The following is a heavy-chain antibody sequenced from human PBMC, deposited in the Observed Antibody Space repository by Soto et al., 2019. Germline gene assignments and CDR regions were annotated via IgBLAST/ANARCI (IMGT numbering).Heavy chain of an antibody. D-gene: IGHD3-22*01. J-gene: IGHJ4*02. CDR1: GLSTYS. V-gene: IGHV3-48*04. CDR2: ISSSSSTI. CDR3: AREIYDDYDSSGFDH. Sequence: GGSLRLSCAASGLSTYSMNWVRQAPGKGLEWVSYISSSSSTILYANSVKGRFTISRDNAKNTLSLQMNSLRAEDTAVYYCAREIYDDYDSSGFDHWGQGTLVTVSS.